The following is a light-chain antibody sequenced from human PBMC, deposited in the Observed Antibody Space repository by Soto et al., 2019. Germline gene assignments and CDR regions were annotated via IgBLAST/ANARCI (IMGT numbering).Light chain of an antibody. V-gene: IGLV2-14*01. CDR3: SSYTSSSTLE. CDR2: NVS. Sequence: QSVLTQPASVSGSPGQSITISCTGTSSDVGGYIYVSWYQQHPGKAPKLIIYNVSHRPSGVSNRFSGSKSGNTASLTISGLQAEDEADYYCSSYTSSSTLEVGGGTQLTVL. J-gene: IGLJ2*01. CDR1: SSDVGGYIY.